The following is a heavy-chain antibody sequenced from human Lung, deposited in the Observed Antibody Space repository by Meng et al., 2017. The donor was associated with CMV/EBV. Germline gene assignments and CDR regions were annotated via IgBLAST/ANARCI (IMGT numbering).Heavy chain of an antibody. CDR3: AHRRTGILVQGGEVYFDF. CDR2: IYWNDEN. D-gene: IGHD2-2*01. Sequence: SGXXLVXPTQTLTLTCTFPGFSLSTSGVGVGWIRQPPGKALEWLALIYWNDENRYSPSLKSRLTITKDTSKNQVVLTMTNMDPVDTAPYCCAHRRTGILVQGGEVYFDFWXQGTXVTIVS. V-gene: IGHV2-5*01. CDR1: GFSLSTSGVG. J-gene: IGHJ4*02.